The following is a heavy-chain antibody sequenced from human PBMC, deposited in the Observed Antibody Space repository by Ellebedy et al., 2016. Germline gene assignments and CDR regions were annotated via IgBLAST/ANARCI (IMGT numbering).Heavy chain of an antibody. CDR1: GGSVSSDY. Sequence: SETLSLTCNVSGGSVSSDYWNWIRRPPGKGLEWIGYVFHTGTTNYNPSLKSRVTMSVDTSKSQISLRLTSVTAADTAVYYCAKWNGGWYAFEVWGRGTTVTVSS. D-gene: IGHD6-19*01. V-gene: IGHV4-59*02. CDR3: AKWNGGWYAFEV. J-gene: IGHJ3*01. CDR2: VFHTGTT.